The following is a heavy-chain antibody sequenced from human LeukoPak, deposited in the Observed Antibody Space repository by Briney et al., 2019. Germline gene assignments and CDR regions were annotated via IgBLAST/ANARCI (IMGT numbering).Heavy chain of an antibody. V-gene: IGHV3-7*01. CDR2: IKEDGSEI. CDR3: ARIGYSSSSFDY. D-gene: IGHD6-13*01. Sequence: GGSLRLSCAASGFTFSNCGMSWVRQAPGKGLEWVANIKEDGSEINYVDSVKGRFTISRDNTKNSLYLQMNSLRAEDTAVYHCARIGYSSSSFDYWGQGTLVTVSS. J-gene: IGHJ4*02. CDR1: GFTFSNCG.